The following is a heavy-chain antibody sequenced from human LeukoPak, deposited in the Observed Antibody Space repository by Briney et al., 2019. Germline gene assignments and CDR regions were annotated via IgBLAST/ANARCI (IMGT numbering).Heavy chain of an antibody. CDR2: ISYDGSNK. J-gene: IGHJ4*02. CDR1: GFTFSSYG. D-gene: IGHD3-22*01. CDR3: AKDPEGYYYDSSGYYSGN. V-gene: IGHV3-30*18. Sequence: GGSLRLSCAASGFTFSSYGMHWVRQAPGKGLEWVTVISYDGSNKYYADSVKGRFTISRDNSKNTLYLQMNSLRAEDTAVYYCAKDPEGYYYDSSGYYSGNWGQGTLVTASS.